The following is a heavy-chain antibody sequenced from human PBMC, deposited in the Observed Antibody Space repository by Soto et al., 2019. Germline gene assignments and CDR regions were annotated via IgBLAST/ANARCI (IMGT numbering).Heavy chain of an antibody. CDR2: MNPTSGNT. CDR1: GYTFTKYD. J-gene: IGHJ5*01. CDR3: ARSDDHTFNWLDS. Sequence: QVQLVQSGAEVKTPGASVKVSCKASGYTFTKYDMNWVRQAPGQGLEWMGWMNPTSGNTGYAQKFQGRLTMTWDTAIGIAHMELSSLRNEDPAVYYCARSDDHTFNWLDSWGQGTLVTVSA. D-gene: IGHD2-2*02. V-gene: IGHV1-8*01.